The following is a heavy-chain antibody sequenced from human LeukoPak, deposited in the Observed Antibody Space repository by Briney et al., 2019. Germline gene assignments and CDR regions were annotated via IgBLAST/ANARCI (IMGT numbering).Heavy chain of an antibody. V-gene: IGHV3-7*01. CDR3: ARLGYCSGGSCYSYYYYYMDV. CDR1: GFTFSSYW. CDR2: IKQDGSEK. J-gene: IGHJ6*03. D-gene: IGHD2-15*01. Sequence: GGSLRLSCAASGFTFSSYWMSWVRQAPGEGLEWVANIKQDGSEKYYVDSVKGRFTISRDNAKNSLYLQMNSLRAEDTAVYYCARLGYCSGGSCYSYYYYYMDVWGKGTTVTVSS.